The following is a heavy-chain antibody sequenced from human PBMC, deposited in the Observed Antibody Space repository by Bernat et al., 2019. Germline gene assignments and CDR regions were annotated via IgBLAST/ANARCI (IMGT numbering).Heavy chain of an antibody. V-gene: IGHV3-53*02. CDR2: IYSCGNT. CDR1: GFSVSSSY. J-gene: IGHJ3*02. Sequence: EVQLVETGGGLIQPGGTLRLSCAASGFSVSSSYMSWVRQAPGKGLEWVSIIYSCGNTYYADSVRGRFTISRDNSKNTLYLQMNNLRADDTAVYYCARERATVYDAFDIWGQGTIVTVSS. D-gene: IGHD4-17*01. CDR3: ARERATVYDAFDI.